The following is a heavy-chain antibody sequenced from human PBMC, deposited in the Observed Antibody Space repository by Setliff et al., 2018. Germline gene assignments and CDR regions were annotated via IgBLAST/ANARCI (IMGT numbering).Heavy chain of an antibody. J-gene: IGHJ3*02. D-gene: IGHD3-16*01. V-gene: IGHV1-69*06. Sequence: SVKVSCKASGCTFATYGISWVRQAPGQGLEWMGGIIPIFGTANYAQKFQGRVTITADKSTSTAYMELSRLRSEDTAVYYCAREWGSNGWAFDIWGQGTMVTVSS. CDR1: GCTFATYG. CDR3: AREWGSNGWAFDI. CDR2: IIPIFGTA.